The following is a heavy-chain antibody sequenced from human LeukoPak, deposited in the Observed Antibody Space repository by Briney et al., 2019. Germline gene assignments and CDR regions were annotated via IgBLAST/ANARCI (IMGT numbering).Heavy chain of an antibody. V-gene: IGHV4-39*01. CDR3: SRHGWASVAGQVDS. Sequence: SETLSLTRTVSGGSISSSSHYWGWIRQPPGKGLEWIGSLHYSVTTYYNPPLKSRVTMSVGTSKNRFTLKLTSVTAADTAIYYCSRHGWASVAGQVDSWGQGTLVTVSS. CDR2: LHYSVTT. J-gene: IGHJ4*02. D-gene: IGHD6-19*01. CDR1: GGSISSSSHY.